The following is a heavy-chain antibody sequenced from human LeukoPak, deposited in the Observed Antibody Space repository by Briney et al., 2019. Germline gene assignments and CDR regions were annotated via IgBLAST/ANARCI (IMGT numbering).Heavy chain of an antibody. CDR1: GGTFSTYS. V-gene: IGHV1-69*06. CDR3: ARDQGDDY. CDR2: VFPIFGTP. Sequence: SVKVSCKASGGTFSTYSINWVRQAPGQGLEWMGRVFPIFGTPNYAQKFQGRVTFTADKSTSTAYMELSSLTSEDTAVYYCARDQGDDYWGQGTLVTVSS. J-gene: IGHJ4*02. D-gene: IGHD3-10*01.